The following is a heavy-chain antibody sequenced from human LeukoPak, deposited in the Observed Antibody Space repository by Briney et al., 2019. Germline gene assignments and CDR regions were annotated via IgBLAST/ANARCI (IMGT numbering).Heavy chain of an antibody. CDR1: TLTSSTNS. V-gene: IGHV3-21*01. CDR2: ISSSSSYI. Sequence: KPRGSLTPSWVPSTLTSSTNSTNWVRQAPEKGLEWVSGISSSSSYISNADSVRGRFTISRNNAKNSLYLQMNSRRAEDTAVYYCAGDGLVLWSSIDVWGQGTTVTVSS. J-gene: IGHJ6*02. D-gene: IGHD3-10*01. CDR3: AGDGLVLWSSIDV.